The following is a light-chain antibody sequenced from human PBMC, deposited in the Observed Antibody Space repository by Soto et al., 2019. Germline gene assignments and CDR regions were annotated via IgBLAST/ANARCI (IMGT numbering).Light chain of an antibody. CDR1: QSVSSH. CDR3: QQRSNWPPVT. Sequence: EIVLTQSPATLSLSPGERANLSCRASQSVSSHLAWYQQKPGQAPRLLIYDASNRATGIPARVSGSGSGTDFTLTISSLEPEDFAVYYCQQRSNWPPVTFGGGTKVEIQ. J-gene: IGKJ4*01. V-gene: IGKV3-11*01. CDR2: DAS.